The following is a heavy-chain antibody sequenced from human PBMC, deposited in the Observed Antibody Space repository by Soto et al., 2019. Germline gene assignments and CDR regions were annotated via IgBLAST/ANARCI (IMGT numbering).Heavy chain of an antibody. CDR1: GGSISSSSYY. CDR2: IYYSGST. D-gene: IGHD3-3*02. Sequence: SETLSLTCTVSGGSISSSSYYWGWIRQPRGKGLDWIGSIYYSGSTYYNPSLKSRVSISVDTSKNQFSLKLSSVTAADTAVYYCARQFISSPFDYWGQGTLVTVSS. J-gene: IGHJ4*02. V-gene: IGHV4-39*01. CDR3: ARQFISSPFDY.